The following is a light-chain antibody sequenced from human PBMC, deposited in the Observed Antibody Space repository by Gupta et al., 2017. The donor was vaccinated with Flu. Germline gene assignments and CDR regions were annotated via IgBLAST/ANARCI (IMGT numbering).Light chain of an antibody. CDR3: QQFDIYPIT. V-gene: IGKV1-8*01. CDR1: QGISSY. J-gene: IGKJ4*01. Sequence: AIRITQSPSSLSASTGDTVTITCRASQGISSYLAWYQQKPGKAPKLLIYTASTLQTGVPSRFSGSGSGTEFTLTISSLQSDDFATYYCQQFDIYPITFGGGTKVEIK. CDR2: TAS.